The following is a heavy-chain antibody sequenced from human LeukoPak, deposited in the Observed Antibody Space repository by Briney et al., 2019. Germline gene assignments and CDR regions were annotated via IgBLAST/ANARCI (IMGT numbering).Heavy chain of an antibody. J-gene: IGHJ4*02. CDR2: INPNSGGT. CDR3: ARVATIFGVAFPFPFDY. D-gene: IGHD3-3*01. V-gene: IGHV1-2*02. Sequence: ASVKVSCKASGYTFTGYYMHWVRQAPGQGLEWMGWINPNSGGTNYAQKFQGRVTMTRDTSISTAYMELSRLGSDDTAVYYCARVATIFGVAFPFPFDYWGQGTLVTVSS. CDR1: GYTFTGYY.